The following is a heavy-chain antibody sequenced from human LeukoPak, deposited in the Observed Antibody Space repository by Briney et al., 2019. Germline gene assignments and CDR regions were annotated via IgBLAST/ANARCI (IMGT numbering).Heavy chain of an antibody. CDR3: ARVSPYSSSFFDY. CDR2: ISHDGSNK. V-gene: IGHV3-30-3*01. D-gene: IGHD6-6*01. CDR1: SFTFSSYA. Sequence: PGGSLRLSCAASSFTFSSYAMHWIRQAPGKGLEWVAVISHDGSNKYYADSVKGRFTISRDNSKNTLYLQMNSLRAEDTAVYYCARVSPYSSSFFDYWGQGTLVTVSS. J-gene: IGHJ4*02.